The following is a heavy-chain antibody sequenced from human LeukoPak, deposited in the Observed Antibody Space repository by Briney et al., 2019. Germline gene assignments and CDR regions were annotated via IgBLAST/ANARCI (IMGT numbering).Heavy chain of an antibody. CDR1: GYTFTSYG. CDR3: ARDYDFWSGYKNWFDP. Sequence: ASVKVSCKASGYTFTSYGISWVRQAPGQGLEWMGWVSAYNGNTNYAQKLQGRVTMTTDTSTSTAYMELRSLRSDGTAVYYCARDYDFWSGYKNWFDPWGQGTLVTVSS. V-gene: IGHV1-18*01. D-gene: IGHD3-3*01. CDR2: VSAYNGNT. J-gene: IGHJ5*02.